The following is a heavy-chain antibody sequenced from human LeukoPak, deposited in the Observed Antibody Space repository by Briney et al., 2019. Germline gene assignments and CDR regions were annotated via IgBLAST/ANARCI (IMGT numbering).Heavy chain of an antibody. V-gene: IGHV3-11*01. CDR2: ITSISTTK. J-gene: IGHJ6*03. CDR1: GFIFSDHY. D-gene: IGHD3-3*01. Sequence: GGSLRLSCAASGFIFSDHYMSWFRQAPGKGLEWVSYITSISTTKYYAASVKGRFTISRDNAKTSLYLQMNSLRAEDTAVYYCAKDRVTIFGVVINYYYYMDVWGKGTTVTVSS. CDR3: AKDRVTIFGVVINYYYYMDV.